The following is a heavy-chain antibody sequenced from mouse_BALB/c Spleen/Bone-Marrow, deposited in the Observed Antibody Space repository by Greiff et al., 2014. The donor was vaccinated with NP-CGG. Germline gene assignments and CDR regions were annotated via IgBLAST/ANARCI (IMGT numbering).Heavy chain of an antibody. J-gene: IGHJ4*01. V-gene: IGHV14-3*02. Sequence: VQLKQSGAELVKPGASVKLSCTASGFNIKDTYMHWVKQRPEQGLEWIGRIDPANGNTKYDPKSQGKATITADTSSNTAYLQLSSLTSEDTAVYYCAGGWLPSYAMDYWGQGTSVTVSS. CDR3: AGGWLPSYAMDY. D-gene: IGHD2-2*01. CDR2: IDPANGNT. CDR1: GFNIKDTY.